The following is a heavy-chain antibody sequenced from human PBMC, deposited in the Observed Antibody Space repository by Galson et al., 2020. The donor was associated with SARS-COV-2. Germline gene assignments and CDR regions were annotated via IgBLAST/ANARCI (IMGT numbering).Heavy chain of an antibody. CDR1: GFSFSTNS. V-gene: IGHV3-21*05. CDR3: ASGGYTAGWDAFDI. Sequence: KIGESLKISCAGSGFSFSTNSVNLVRQAPGKGLEWVSYICTRSNYIYYADSVKGRFTISRDNTKNSLLLQMNSLRVADTAVYYCASGGYTAGWDAFDIWGQGTKVTVSS. J-gene: IGHJ3*02. D-gene: IGHD5-12*01. CDR2: ICTRSNYI.